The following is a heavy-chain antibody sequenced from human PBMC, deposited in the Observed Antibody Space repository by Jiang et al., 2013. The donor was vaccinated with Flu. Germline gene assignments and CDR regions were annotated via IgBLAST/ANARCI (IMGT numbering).Heavy chain of an antibody. CDR2: ISAYNGNT. CDR1: SYG. D-gene: IGHD3-9*01. V-gene: IGHV1-18*01. Sequence: SYGISWVRQAPGQGLEWMGWISAYNGNTNYAQKLQGRVTMTTDTSTSTAYMELRSLRSDDTAVYYCARDRRTYYDILTGYSDFDYWGQGTLVTVSS. J-gene: IGHJ4*02. CDR3: ARDRRTYYDILTGYSDFDY.